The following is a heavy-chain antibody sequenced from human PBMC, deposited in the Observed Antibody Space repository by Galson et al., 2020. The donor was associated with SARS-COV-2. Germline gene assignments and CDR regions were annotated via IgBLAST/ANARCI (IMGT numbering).Heavy chain of an antibody. CDR2: ISWNSGSI. CDR3: AATESGIVGATASY. Sequence: GGSLRLSCAASGFTFDDYAMHWVRQAPGKGLEWVSGISWNSGSIGYADSVKGRFTISRDNAKNSLYLQMNSLRAEDTALYYCAATESGIVGATASYWGQGTLVTVSS. J-gene: IGHJ4*02. D-gene: IGHD1-26*01. V-gene: IGHV3-9*01. CDR1: GFTFDDYA.